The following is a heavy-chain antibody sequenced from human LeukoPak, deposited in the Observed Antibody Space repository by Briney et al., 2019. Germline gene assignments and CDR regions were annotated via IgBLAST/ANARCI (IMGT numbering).Heavy chain of an antibody. CDR2: FDPEDGET. V-gene: IGHV1-24*01. CDR3: AKDPGSSVQGGSSTLDY. J-gene: IGHJ4*02. CDR1: GYTLTELS. Sequence: GASVKVSCKVSGYTLTELSMHWVRQAPGKGLEWMGGFDPEDGETIYAQKFQGRVTMTEDTSTDTAYMELSSLRSEDTAVYYCAKDPGSSVQGGSSTLDYWGQGTLVTVSS. D-gene: IGHD3-16*01.